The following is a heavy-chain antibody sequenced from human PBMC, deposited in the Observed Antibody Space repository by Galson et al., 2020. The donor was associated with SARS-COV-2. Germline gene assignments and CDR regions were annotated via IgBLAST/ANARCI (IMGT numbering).Heavy chain of an antibody. CDR3: ARTGDYDFWRDSTQGFDY. D-gene: IGHD3-3*01. CDR2: INHIGST. J-gene: IGHJ4*02. Sequence: SETLSLTCAVYGGSFSGYCWTWIRQPPGKGLEWIGEINHIGSTNYNPSLKSRVAISVDTSKNQFSLRLSSVTAADTAVYYCARTGDYDFWRDSTQGFDYWGRGTQVTVSS. CDR1: GGSFSGYC. V-gene: IGHV4-34*01.